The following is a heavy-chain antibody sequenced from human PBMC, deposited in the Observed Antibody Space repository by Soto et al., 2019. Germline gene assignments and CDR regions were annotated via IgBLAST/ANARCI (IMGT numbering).Heavy chain of an antibody. CDR2: IYNSGTT. D-gene: IGHD2-15*01. Sequence: QVQLQESGPGLVKPSQTLSLTCTVSGGSISSGDYHWSWIRQHPGKGLEWIGYIYNSGTTYYNPSLKSRVSISVDTSKNQFSLKVRSGTAADTAVYYCARDRVCSGGSCYLDYWGQGTLVTVSS. V-gene: IGHV4-31*03. CDR1: GGSISSGDYH. CDR3: ARDRVCSGGSCYLDY. J-gene: IGHJ4*02.